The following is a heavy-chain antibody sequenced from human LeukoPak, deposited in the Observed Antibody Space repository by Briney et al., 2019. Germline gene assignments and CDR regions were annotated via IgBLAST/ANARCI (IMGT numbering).Heavy chain of an antibody. D-gene: IGHD3-16*01. J-gene: IGHJ4*02. V-gene: IGHV4-39*07. CDR2: IYYSGST. CDR3: ARVKNDYVWDPTYGYFDY. CDR1: GGSISSSSYY. Sequence: SETLSLTCTVSGGSISSSSYYWGWIRQPPGKGLEWIGSIYYSGSTYYNPSLKSRVTISVDTSKNQFSLKLSSVTAADTAVYYCARVKNDYVWDPTYGYFDYWGQGTLVTVSS.